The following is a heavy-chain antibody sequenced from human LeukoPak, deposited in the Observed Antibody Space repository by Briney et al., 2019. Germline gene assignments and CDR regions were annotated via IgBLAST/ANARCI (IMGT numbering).Heavy chain of an antibody. CDR1: GGSISSGSYY. CDR3: ARDSRRLNWFDP. CDR2: IYTSGST. Sequence: SETLSLTCTVSGGSISSGSYYWSWIRQPAGKGLEWIGRIYTSGSTNYNPSLKSRVHISVDTSKNQFSLKLSSVTAADTAVYYCARDSRRLNWFDPWGQGTLVTVSS. J-gene: IGHJ5*02. V-gene: IGHV4-61*02. D-gene: IGHD6-13*01.